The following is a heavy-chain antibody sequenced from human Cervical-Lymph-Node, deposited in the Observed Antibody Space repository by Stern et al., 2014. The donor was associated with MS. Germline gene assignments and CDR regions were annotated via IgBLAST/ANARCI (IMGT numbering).Heavy chain of an antibody. V-gene: IGHV1-69*01. D-gene: IGHD6-13*01. J-gene: IGHJ4*02. CDR1: GGTFSTIE. CDR2: IIPLFGTT. CDR3: VRDQGGIAAS. Sequence: QVQLVQSGAEVKKPGSSMKVSCKASGGTFSTIEISWVRQAPGQGLEWLGGIIPLFGTTNYAQKVQGRATIVADESTNTVTMELSSLRSEDTAVYYCVRDQGGIAASWGQGTLVTVSS.